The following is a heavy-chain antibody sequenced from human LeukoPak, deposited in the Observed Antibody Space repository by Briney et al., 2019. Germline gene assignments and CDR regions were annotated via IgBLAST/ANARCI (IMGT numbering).Heavy chain of an antibody. CDR2: IIPIADIG. CDR1: GGTFNTFA. Sequence: ASVKVSCKASGGTFNTFAISWVRQAPGQGLEWMGRIIPIADIGKTAQKFQGRVTITADKSTSTGYMELTSLRSEDTAVYYCATDLNLGEFSLYAPFDYWGQGTLVTVSS. CDR3: ATDLNLGEFSLYAPFDY. D-gene: IGHD3-16*02. V-gene: IGHV1-69*04. J-gene: IGHJ4*02.